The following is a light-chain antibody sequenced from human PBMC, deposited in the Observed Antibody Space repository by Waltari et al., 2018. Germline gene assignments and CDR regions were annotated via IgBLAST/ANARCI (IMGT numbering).Light chain of an antibody. J-gene: IGKJ4*01. CDR1: QTINNNF. CDR2: GAS. V-gene: IGKV3-20*01. CDR3: QQYDGSVLT. Sequence: IVLTQSPDTLSLSPGQRATLSCRASQTINNNFLVWYQQKPGQAPRLIIHGASSRATGFPDRFSGRGSGTDFTLTISSLKPEDSAVYYCQQYDGSVLTFGGGTKVEI.